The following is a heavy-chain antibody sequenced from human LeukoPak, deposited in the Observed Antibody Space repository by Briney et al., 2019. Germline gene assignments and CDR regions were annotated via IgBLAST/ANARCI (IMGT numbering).Heavy chain of an antibody. V-gene: IGHV3-23*01. CDR2: ISGSGGST. J-gene: IGHJ3*02. CDR1: GFTFSSYA. D-gene: IGHD3-3*01. CDR3: ATEDDFWSGYTNTDAFDI. Sequence: GGSLRLSCAASGFTFSSYAMSWVRQAPGKGLEWVSAISGSGGSTYYADSVKGRFTISRDNSKNTLYLQMNSLRAEDTAVYYCATEDDFWSGYTNTDAFDIWGQGTMVTVSS.